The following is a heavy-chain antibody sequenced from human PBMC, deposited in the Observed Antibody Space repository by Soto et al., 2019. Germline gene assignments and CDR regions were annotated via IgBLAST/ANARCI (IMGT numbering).Heavy chain of an antibody. CDR3: ARDRIAVARTDAFDI. D-gene: IGHD6-19*01. Sequence: ASVKVSCKASGYTFTSYAMHWVRQAPGQRLEWMGWINAGNGNTKYSQKFQGRVTITRDTSASTAYMELSSLRSEDTAVYYCARDRIAVARTDAFDIWGQGTMVTVAS. CDR2: INAGNGNT. J-gene: IGHJ3*02. CDR1: GYTFTSYA. V-gene: IGHV1-3*01.